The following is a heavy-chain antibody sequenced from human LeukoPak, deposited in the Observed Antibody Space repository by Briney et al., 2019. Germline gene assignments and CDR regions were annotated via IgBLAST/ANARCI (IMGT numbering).Heavy chain of an antibody. J-gene: IGHJ2*01. V-gene: IGHV4-39*07. CDR3: ARDEGDFRRYFDL. CDR2: IYYSGST. D-gene: IGHD3-10*01. Sequence: SETLSLTCTVSGVSISSSSYYWGWIRQPPGKGLEWIGSIYYSGSTYYNPSLKSRVTISVDTSKNQFSLNLSSMPAADTAVYFCARDEGDFRRYFDLWGRGTLVTVSS. CDR1: GVSISSSSYY.